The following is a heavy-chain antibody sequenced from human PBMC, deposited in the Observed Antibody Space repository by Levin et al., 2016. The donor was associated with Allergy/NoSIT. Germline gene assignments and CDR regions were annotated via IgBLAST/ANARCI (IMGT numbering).Heavy chain of an antibody. J-gene: IGHJ5*02. CDR3: AKCWNYAPFDP. CDR2: ISGSGGST. D-gene: IGHD1-7*01. V-gene: IGHV3-23*01. CDR1: GFTFSSYA. Sequence: GESLKISCAAPGFTFSSYAMSWVRQAPGKGLEWVSAISGSGGSTYYADSVKGRFTISRDNSKNTLYLQMNSLRAEDTAVYYCAKCWNYAPFDPWGQGTLVTVSS.